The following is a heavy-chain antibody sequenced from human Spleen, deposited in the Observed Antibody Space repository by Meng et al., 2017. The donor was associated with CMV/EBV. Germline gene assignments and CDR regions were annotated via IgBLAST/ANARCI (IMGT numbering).Heavy chain of an antibody. Sequence: SETLSLTCTVSGGSISSGSYYWGWIRQYPGKGLEWIGYIYYSGSTYYNPALKSRVTISVDTSKNQFSLKLNSVTAADTAVYYCARDYSSSSKGMDVWGRGTTVTVSS. CDR1: GGSISSGSYY. D-gene: IGHD6-6*01. V-gene: IGHV4-31*03. CDR2: IYYSGST. CDR3: ARDYSSSSKGMDV. J-gene: IGHJ6*02.